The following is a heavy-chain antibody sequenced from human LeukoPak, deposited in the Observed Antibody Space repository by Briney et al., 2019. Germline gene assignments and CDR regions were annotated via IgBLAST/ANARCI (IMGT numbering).Heavy chain of an antibody. CDR2: INPNSGGT. D-gene: IGHD6-13*01. CDR3: ARDVGSSCYFVGAFDI. CDR1: GYTFTGYY. Sequence: ASVKVSCKASGYTFTGYYMHWVRQAPGQGLEWMGWINPNSGGTNYAQKFQGWVTMTRDTSISTAYMELSRLRSDDTAVYYCARDVGSSCYFVGAFDIWGQGTTVTVSS. V-gene: IGHV1-2*04. J-gene: IGHJ3*02.